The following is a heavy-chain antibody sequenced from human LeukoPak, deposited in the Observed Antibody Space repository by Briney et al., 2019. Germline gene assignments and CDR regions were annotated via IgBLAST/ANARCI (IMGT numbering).Heavy chain of an antibody. D-gene: IGHD1-26*01. CDR3: EKAGGSYFGGFDY. J-gene: IGHJ4*02. Sequence: GRSLRLSCAASGFTFDDYAMHWVRQAPGKGLEWVSGISWNSGSIGYADSVKGRFTISRDNAKNSLYLQMNSLRAEDTALYYCEKAGGSYFGGFDYWGQGTLVTVSS. V-gene: IGHV3-9*01. CDR2: ISWNSGSI. CDR1: GFTFDDYA.